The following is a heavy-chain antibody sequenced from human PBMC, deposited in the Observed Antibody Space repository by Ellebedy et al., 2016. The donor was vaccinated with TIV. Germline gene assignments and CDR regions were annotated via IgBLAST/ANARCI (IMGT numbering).Heavy chain of an antibody. CDR1: GFTFSSYS. CDR2: ISSTGTFI. V-gene: IGHV3-21*06. CDR3: VKVIATSGWPYYFHY. D-gene: IGHD6-19*01. Sequence: PGGSLRLSCAPSGFTFSSYSMNWVRQAPGKGLAWVSSISSTGTFIYYADSVKGRLTISRDNAKNSLYLQMSSLRAEDTAVYYCVKVIATSGWPYYFHYWGQGTLVTVSS. J-gene: IGHJ4*02.